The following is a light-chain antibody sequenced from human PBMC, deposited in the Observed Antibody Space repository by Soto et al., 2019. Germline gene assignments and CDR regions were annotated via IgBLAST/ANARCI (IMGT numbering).Light chain of an antibody. CDR2: GAS. Sequence: EIVLTQSPGTLSLSPGERATLSCRASQSVSNNYLAWYQQKPGQAPRFLMYGASSRATGTPDRFSGSGSGTDFTLTISRLELEDCAVYYCQQYGSSPVSFGPGTKVDIK. V-gene: IGKV3-20*01. CDR3: QQYGSSPVS. CDR1: QSVSNNY. J-gene: IGKJ3*01.